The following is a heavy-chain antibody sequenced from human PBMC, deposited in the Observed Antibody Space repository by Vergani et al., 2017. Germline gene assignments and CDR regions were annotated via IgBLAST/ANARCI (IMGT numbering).Heavy chain of an antibody. CDR3: AKDYNIMGALHY. D-gene: IGHD5-12*01. CDR2: ITYNGGCT. J-gene: IGHJ4*02. CDR1: GFTFNIYA. Sequence: EVRLLESGGGLVQPGGSLRLSCAASGFTFNIYAMSWVRQAPGKGLEWVSTITYNGGCTYYADSVTGRFTISRDNSKNTLFLQLKTLRAEDTGVYYCAKDYNIMGALHYWGQGTLVAVSS. V-gene: IGHV3-23*01.